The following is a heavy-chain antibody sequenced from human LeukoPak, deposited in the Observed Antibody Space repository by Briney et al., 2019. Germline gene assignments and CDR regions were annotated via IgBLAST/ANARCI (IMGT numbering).Heavy chain of an antibody. CDR1: GYTFTNHP. V-gene: IGHV1-2*02. Sequence: GASVKVSCKASGYTFTNHPMHWVRQAPGQGLEWMGWINPNSGDTNYVQKFQGRVTMTRDPSISTAYMEPSGLRADDTAVYYCARERYTAYGNFDYWGQGTQVTVSS. CDR3: ARERYTAYGNFDY. J-gene: IGHJ4*02. D-gene: IGHD5-12*01. CDR2: INPNSGDT.